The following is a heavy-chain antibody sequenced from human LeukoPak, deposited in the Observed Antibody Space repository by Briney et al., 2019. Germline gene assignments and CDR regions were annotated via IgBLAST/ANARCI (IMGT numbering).Heavy chain of an antibody. D-gene: IGHD5-18*01. CDR2: IYTSGST. V-gene: IGHV4-4*07. Sequence: SETLSLTCTVSGGSISSYYWSWIRQPAGKGLEWIGRIYTSGSTNYNPSLKSRVTISVDTSKNQFSLKLSSVTAADTAVYYCAREGYSYGWVYYYYYMDVWGKGTTVTISS. CDR3: AREGYSYGWVYYYYYMDV. CDR1: GGSISSYY. J-gene: IGHJ6*03.